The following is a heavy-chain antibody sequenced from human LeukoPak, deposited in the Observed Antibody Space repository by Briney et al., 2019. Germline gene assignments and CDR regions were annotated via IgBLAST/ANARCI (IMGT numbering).Heavy chain of an antibody. Sequence: SETLSLTCTASGSSISSYYWTWIRQPPGKGLEWIGYIYYSGSTYYNPSLKSRVTISVDTSKNQFSLKLSSVTAADTAVYYCARDEGAAAGTALRYWGQGTLVTVSS. CDR1: GSSISSYY. CDR2: IYYSGST. J-gene: IGHJ4*02. CDR3: ARDEGAAAGTALRY. V-gene: IGHV4-59*12. D-gene: IGHD6-13*01.